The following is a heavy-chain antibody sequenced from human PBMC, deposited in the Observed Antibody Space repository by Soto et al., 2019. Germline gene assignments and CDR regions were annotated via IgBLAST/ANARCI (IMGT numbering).Heavy chain of an antibody. CDR2: ISGSGGTT. D-gene: IGHD3-3*01. J-gene: IGHJ6*03. CDR1: GFTFENYA. V-gene: IGHV3-23*01. Sequence: EVQLLESGGAPVQSGGSLRLSCVASGFTFENYAMSWVRQAPGKGLEWVSAISGSGGTTYYSDSVKGRFTISRDNSKNTVYLQMNDLRVEDAADYFCAKDSWAIFGVPAGEYYTMDVWGQATTVTVSS. CDR3: AKDSWAIFGVPAGEYYTMDV.